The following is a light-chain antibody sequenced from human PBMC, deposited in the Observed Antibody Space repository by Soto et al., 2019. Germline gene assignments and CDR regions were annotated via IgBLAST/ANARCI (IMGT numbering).Light chain of an antibody. CDR1: SSDFGGYNY. V-gene: IGLV2-11*01. CDR2: DVS. Sequence: LTQPRSVSWSPGQSVTISCTGTSSDFGGYNYVSWYQHHPGKAPKLMIYDVSERPSGVPDRFSGSKSGNTASLTISGLQAEDEADYYCCSYAGTFYVFGTGTKVTVL. J-gene: IGLJ1*01. CDR3: CSYAGTFYV.